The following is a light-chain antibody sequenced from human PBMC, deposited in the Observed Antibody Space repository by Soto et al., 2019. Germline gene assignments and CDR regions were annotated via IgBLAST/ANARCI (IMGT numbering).Light chain of an antibody. CDR2: DVS. Sequence: QSALTQPASVSGSPGQSITISCTGTSSDVGAYNYVSWYQQHPGETPRLMIYDVSYRPSGVSNRFSGSKSGNTASLTISGLRAEDEAEYYCSSYSSISYVIFGGGTKVTVL. J-gene: IGLJ2*01. CDR3: SSYSSISYVI. V-gene: IGLV2-14*01. CDR1: SSDVGAYNY.